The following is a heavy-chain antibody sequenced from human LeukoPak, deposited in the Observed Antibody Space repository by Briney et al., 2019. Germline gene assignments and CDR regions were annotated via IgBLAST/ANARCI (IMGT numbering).Heavy chain of an antibody. V-gene: IGHV1-69*13. J-gene: IGHJ6*02. D-gene: IGHD6-6*01. CDR3: ARGAASSSPEDYYYYYGMDV. CDR2: IIPIFGTG. CDR1: GGTFSSYA. Sequence: SVKVSCKASGGTFSSYAISWVRQAPGQGLEWMGGIIPIFGTGNYAQKFQGRVTITADESTSTAYMELSSLRSEDTAVYYCARGAASSSPEDYYYYYGMDVWGQGTTVTVSS.